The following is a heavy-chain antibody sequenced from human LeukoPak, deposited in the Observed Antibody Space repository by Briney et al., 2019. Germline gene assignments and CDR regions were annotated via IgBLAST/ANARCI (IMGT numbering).Heavy chain of an antibody. CDR3: ARVVWYYYGMDV. Sequence: PGGSLRLSCAASGFTFSSYAMSWVRQAPGKGLEWVSVISGSGGSTYYADSVKGRSTIFRDNSKNTLYLQMNSLRAEDTAVYYCARVVWYYYGMDVWGQGTTVTASS. CDR1: GFTFSSYA. J-gene: IGHJ6*02. V-gene: IGHV3-23*01. D-gene: IGHD2-21*01. CDR2: ISGSGGST.